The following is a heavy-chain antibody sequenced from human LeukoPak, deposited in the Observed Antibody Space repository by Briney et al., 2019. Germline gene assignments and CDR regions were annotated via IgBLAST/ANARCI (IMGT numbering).Heavy chain of an antibody. J-gene: IGHJ4*02. CDR2: ISSSSSYI. V-gene: IGHV3-21*01. CDR3: ARAVDDYGDKFDY. D-gene: IGHD4-17*01. Sequence: NSGGSLRLSCAASGFTFSSYSMNWVRQAPGKGLEWVSSISSSSSYIYYADSVKGRFTISRDNAKNSLYLQMNSLRAEDTAVYYCARAVDDYGDKFDYWGQGTLDTVSS. CDR1: GFTFSSYS.